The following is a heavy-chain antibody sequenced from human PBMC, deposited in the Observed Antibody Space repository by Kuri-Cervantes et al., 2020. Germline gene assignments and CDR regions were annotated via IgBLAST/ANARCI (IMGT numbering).Heavy chain of an antibody. J-gene: IGHJ4*02. CDR2: IYSGGST. Sequence: GESLKISCAASGFTFDDYAMHWVRQAPGKGLEWVSAIYSGGSTHYADSVKGRFTISRASSKNTLYLQMNSLRVEDTAVYYCATGRGDSFDYWGQGALVTVSS. CDR1: GFTFDDYA. V-gene: IGHV3-53*01. CDR3: ATGRGDSFDY. D-gene: IGHD2-21*01.